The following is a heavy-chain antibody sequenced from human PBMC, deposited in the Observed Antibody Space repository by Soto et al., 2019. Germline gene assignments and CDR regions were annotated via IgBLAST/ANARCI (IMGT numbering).Heavy chain of an antibody. V-gene: IGHV3-48*02. Sequence: EVQLVESGGGLVQPGGSLRLSCAASGFTFSPYSLNWVRQAPGKGLEWVSYISTSSSTIYYADSLKGRFTISRDNDKNFLYLQMNSLRDEDTAMYYCATISLGAFDIWGQGTMVTVSS. J-gene: IGHJ3*02. CDR2: ISTSSSTI. CDR3: ATISLGAFDI. D-gene: IGHD7-27*01. CDR1: GFTFSPYS.